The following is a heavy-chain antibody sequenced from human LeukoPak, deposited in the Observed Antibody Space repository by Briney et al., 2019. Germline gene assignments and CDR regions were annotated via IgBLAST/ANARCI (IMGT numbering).Heavy chain of an antibody. CDR2: IYYSGST. V-gene: IGHV4-39*07. J-gene: IGHJ6*03. CDR3: ARLGAYSSSWYSRSYYYYYMDV. D-gene: IGHD6-13*01. Sequence: PSETLSLTCTVSGGSISSSSYYWGWIRQPPGKGLEWIGSIYYSGSTYYNPSLKSRVTISVDTSKNQFSLKLSSVTAADTAVYYCARLGAYSSSWYSRSYYYYYMDVWGKGTTVTISS. CDR1: GGSISSSSYY.